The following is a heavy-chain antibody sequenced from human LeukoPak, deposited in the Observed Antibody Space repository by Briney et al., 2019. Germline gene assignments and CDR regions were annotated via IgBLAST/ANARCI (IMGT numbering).Heavy chain of an antibody. D-gene: IGHD6-13*01. Sequence: PGGSLRLSCAASGFTFSSYAMSWVRQAPGKGLEWVSAISGSGGSTYYADSVKGRFTISRDNSKNTLYLQMNSLRAEDTAVYYCAKDLGQQLPTPNYYYYYMDVWGKGTTVTVSS. CDR1: GFTFSSYA. CDR2: ISGSGGST. CDR3: AKDLGQQLPTPNYYYYYMDV. J-gene: IGHJ6*03. V-gene: IGHV3-23*01.